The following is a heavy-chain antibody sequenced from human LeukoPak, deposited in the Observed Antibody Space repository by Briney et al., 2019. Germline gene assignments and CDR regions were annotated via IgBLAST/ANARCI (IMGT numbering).Heavy chain of an antibody. D-gene: IGHD3-9*01. Sequence: GGSLRLSCLASGFTFIAYYMSWIRQAPGKGLEWVSYISSSGSARYYTDSVKGRFTISRDNAKNSLYLQMNSLRAEDTAVYYCAREGSSLTGVHYWGQGTLVTVSS. V-gene: IGHV3-11*01. CDR3: AREGSSLTGVHY. CDR1: GFTFIAYY. CDR2: ISSSGSAR. J-gene: IGHJ4*02.